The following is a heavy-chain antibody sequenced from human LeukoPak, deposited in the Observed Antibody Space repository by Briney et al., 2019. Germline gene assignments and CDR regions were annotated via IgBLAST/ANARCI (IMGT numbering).Heavy chain of an antibody. CDR1: GYTFTGYY. V-gene: IGHV1-2*06. D-gene: IGHD3-22*01. CDR2: INPNSGGT. Sequence: ASVKVSCEASGYTFTGYYMHWVRQAPGQGLEWMGRINPNSGGTNYAQKFQGRVTMTRDTSISTAYMELSRLRSDDTAVYYCASPPVHYCDSSGYYDAFDIWGQGTMVTVSS. J-gene: IGHJ3*02. CDR3: ASPPVHYCDSSGYYDAFDI.